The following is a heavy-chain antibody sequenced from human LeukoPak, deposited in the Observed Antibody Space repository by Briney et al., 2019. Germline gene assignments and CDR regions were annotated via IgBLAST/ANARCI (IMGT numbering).Heavy chain of an antibody. CDR2: ISSNGGST. CDR3: VKDQRYYYGSGSADRFDY. V-gene: IGHV3-64D*06. Sequence: GGSLRLSCSASGFTFSSYAMQWVRQAPGKGLEYVSAISSNGGSTYYADSVKGRFTISRDNSKNTLYLQMSSLRAEDTAVYYCVKDQRYYYGSGSADRFDYWGQGTLVTVSS. J-gene: IGHJ4*02. CDR1: GFTFSSYA. D-gene: IGHD3-10*01.